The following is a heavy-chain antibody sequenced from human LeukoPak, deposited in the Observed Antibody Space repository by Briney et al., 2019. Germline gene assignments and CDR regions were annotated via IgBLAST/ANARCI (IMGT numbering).Heavy chain of an antibody. D-gene: IGHD3-16*01. Sequence: PGGSLRLSCAASGFTFSSYGMHWVRQAPGKGLEWVAVIHNDGTQGQYADSVKGRFTISKDNSQNTLYLQMNNLRDDDTAVYYCAKEGDEFRGYLDVWGKGTTVTVSS. J-gene: IGHJ6*03. V-gene: IGHV3-30*02. CDR3: AKEGDEFRGYLDV. CDR2: IHNDGTQG. CDR1: GFTFSSYG.